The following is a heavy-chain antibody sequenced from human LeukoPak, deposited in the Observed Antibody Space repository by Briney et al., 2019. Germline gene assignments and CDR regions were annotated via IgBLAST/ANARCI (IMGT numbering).Heavy chain of an antibody. CDR3: VSFYETY. V-gene: IGHV3-74*01. Sequence: GGSLRLSCAASGNYWMHWVCQAPGKGLVWVSHINSDGSWTSYADSVKGRFTISKDNAKNTVYLQMNNLRAEGTAVYYCVSFYETYWGRGTLVTVSS. CDR2: INSDGSWT. CDR1: GNYW. D-gene: IGHD2-2*01. J-gene: IGHJ4*02.